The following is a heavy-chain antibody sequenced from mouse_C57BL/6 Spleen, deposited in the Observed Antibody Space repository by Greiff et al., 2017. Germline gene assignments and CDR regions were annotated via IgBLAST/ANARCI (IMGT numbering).Heavy chain of an antibody. Sequence: QVQLKESGPELVKPGASVKISCKASSYAFSSSWMNWVKQRPGKGLEWIGRIYPGDGDTNYNGKFKGKATLTADKSSSTAYMQLSSLTSEDSAVYFCARALRYYFDYWGQGTTLTVSS. CDR3: ARALRYYFDY. V-gene: IGHV1-82*01. D-gene: IGHD1-1*01. CDR1: SYAFSSSW. J-gene: IGHJ2*01. CDR2: IYPGDGDT.